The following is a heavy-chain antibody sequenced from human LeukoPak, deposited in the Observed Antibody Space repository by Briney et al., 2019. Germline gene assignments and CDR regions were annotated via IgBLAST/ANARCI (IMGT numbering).Heavy chain of an antibody. J-gene: IGHJ4*02. V-gene: IGHV4-61*02. CDR1: GGTISSGSYY. D-gene: IGHD3-3*01. Sequence: SETLYLTCTVSGGTISSGSYYWSWIRQPAGKGLEWIGRIYTSGSTDYNPSLKSGVTISVDTSKNQFSLKLSSVTAADTAVYYCARAEGYDFWSGYFRFGSFDYWGQGTLVTVSS. CDR2: IYTSGST. CDR3: ARAEGYDFWSGYFRFGSFDY.